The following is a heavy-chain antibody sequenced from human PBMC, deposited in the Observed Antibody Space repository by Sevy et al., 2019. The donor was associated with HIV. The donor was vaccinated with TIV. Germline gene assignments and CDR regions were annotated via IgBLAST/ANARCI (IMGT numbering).Heavy chain of an antibody. J-gene: IGHJ6*02. CDR2: MSGDNGDT. V-gene: IGHV1-18*01. Sequence: ASVKVSCKASGYIFTSYGISWVRQAPGQGLEWMGWMSGDNGDTNYAQKFQGRVTMSTYTSTSTDYMELEGLRSDDTAVSYCAGECVGDRSAQLQCYYYCMDVWGQGTTVTVSS. CDR1: GYIFTSYG. CDR3: AGECVGDRSAQLQCYYYCMDV. D-gene: IGHD1-1*01.